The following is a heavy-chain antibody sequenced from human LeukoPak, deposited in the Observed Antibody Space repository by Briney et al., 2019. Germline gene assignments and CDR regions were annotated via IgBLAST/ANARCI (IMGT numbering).Heavy chain of an antibody. J-gene: IGHJ4*02. CDR2: ISYDGSNK. V-gene: IGHV3-30*18. D-gene: IGHD3-22*01. CDR3: AKEPHYYYDSSGYYDY. Sequence: GGSLRLSCEASGFTFSSYGIHWVRQAPGKGLEWVAVISYDGSNKYYADSVKGRFTISRDNSKNTLYLQMNSLRAEDTAVYYCAKEPHYYYDSSGYYDYWGQGTLVTVPS. CDR1: GFTFSSYG.